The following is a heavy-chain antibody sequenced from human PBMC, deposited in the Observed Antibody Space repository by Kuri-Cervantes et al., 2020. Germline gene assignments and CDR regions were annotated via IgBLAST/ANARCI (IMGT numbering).Heavy chain of an antibody. J-gene: IGHJ4*02. V-gene: IGHV3-33*01. CDR1: GFTFRSYG. CDR2: IWYDGSNQ. CDR3: VRTVSTKDTVTHLGC. Sequence: GESLKISCAASGFTFRSYGMHWVRQAPGKGLEWVAVIWYDGSNQYYADPVRGRFTISRDNAKDSLYLQMNSLRDEDTAVYYCVRTVSTKDTVTHLGCWGQGTLVTVSS. D-gene: IGHD4-17*01.